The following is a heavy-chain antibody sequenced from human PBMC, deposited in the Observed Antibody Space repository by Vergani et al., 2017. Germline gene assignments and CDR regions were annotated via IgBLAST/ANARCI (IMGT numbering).Heavy chain of an antibody. CDR1: GYTFISYY. CDR3: ARARHSRAVDY. CDR2: INPSGGST. Sequence: QVQLVQSGAEVKKPGASVKVSCKASGYTFISYYMHWVRQAPGQGLEWMGIINPSGGSTSYAQKFQGRVTMTRDTSTSTVYMELSSLRSEDTAVYYCARARHSRAVDYWGQGTLVTVSS. V-gene: IGHV1-46*03. D-gene: IGHD6-13*01. J-gene: IGHJ4*02.